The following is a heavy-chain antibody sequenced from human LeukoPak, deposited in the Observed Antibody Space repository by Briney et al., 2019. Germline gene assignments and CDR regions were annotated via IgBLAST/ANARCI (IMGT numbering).Heavy chain of an antibody. CDR3: AKGGHYNFDY. Sequence: GGSLRLSCAASGFTFSTYWMKWVRQAPGKGLEWVASIKEDGSDKYYVDSVKGRFSISRDNAKNSLYLQMNSLRTEDTVVYYCAKGGHYNFDYWGQGTLVTVSS. J-gene: IGHJ4*02. CDR2: IKEDGSDK. D-gene: IGHD4-11*01. V-gene: IGHV3-7*01. CDR1: GFTFSTYW.